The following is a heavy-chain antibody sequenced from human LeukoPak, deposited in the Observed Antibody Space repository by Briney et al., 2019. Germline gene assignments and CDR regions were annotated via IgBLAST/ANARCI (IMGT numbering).Heavy chain of an antibody. V-gene: IGHV4-59*02. Sequence: SETLSLACVVSGGSVSGYYWGWIRQPPGRGLEWIGYVYYSGSTNYNPSFKSRITISVDTSRNQFSLQLSSVTAADTAVYYCARIHRYCSGGACYVLDNWGQGTLVAVSS. D-gene: IGHD2-15*01. J-gene: IGHJ4*02. CDR1: GGSVSGYY. CDR3: ARIHRYCSGGACYVLDN. CDR2: VYYSGST.